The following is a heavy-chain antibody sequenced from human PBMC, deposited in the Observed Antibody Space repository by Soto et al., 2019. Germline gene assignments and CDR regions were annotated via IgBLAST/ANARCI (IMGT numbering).Heavy chain of an antibody. D-gene: IGHD3-10*01. CDR2: TYYRSKWFN. Sequence: QVQLQQSGPGLVTPSQTLSLTCAIFGDSVSGHSVAWNWIRQSPSRGLEWVGRTYYRSKWFNDYAASVKNRITVNPDTSKNQVTLQLSSVTPEDTAVYYCTSGQYYAFDYWGQGTLVTVSS. J-gene: IGHJ4*02. CDR1: GDSVSGHSVA. CDR3: TSGQYYAFDY. V-gene: IGHV6-1*01.